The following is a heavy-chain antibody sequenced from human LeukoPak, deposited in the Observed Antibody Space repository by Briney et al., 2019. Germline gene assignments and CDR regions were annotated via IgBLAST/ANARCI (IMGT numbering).Heavy chain of an antibody. D-gene: IGHD6-19*01. J-gene: IGHJ5*02. V-gene: IGHV1-18*01. CDR2: ISAYNGNT. CDR3: ARAAVAVAGTGVFDP. Sequence: ASVKVPYKASGYTFTRYGISWVRQAPGQGLEWMGWISAYNGNTNYAQKLQGRVTMTTDTSTSTAYMELRSLRSDDTAVYYCARAAVAVAGTGVFDPWGQGTLVTVSS. CDR1: GYTFTRYG.